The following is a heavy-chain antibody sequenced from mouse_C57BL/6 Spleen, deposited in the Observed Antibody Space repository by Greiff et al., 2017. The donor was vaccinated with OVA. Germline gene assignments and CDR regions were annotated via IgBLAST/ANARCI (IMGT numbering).Heavy chain of an antibody. J-gene: IGHJ4*01. Sequence: EVKLMESGGGLVKPGGSLKLSCAASGFTFSDYGMHWVRQAPEKGLEWVAYISSGSSTIYYADTVKGRFTISRDNAKNTLFLQMTSLRSEDTAMYYCAMRTTVVGHYYAMDYWGQGTSVTVSS. D-gene: IGHD1-1*01. CDR1: GFTFSDYG. V-gene: IGHV5-17*01. CDR2: ISSGSSTI. CDR3: AMRTTVVGHYYAMDY.